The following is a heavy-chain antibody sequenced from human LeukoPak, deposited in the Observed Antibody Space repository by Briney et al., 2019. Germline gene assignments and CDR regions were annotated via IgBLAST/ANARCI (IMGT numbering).Heavy chain of an antibody. J-gene: IGHJ4*02. CDR1: GFTFSNFW. CDR3: AAGRGLRADY. V-gene: IGHV3-7*03. Sequence: GGSLRLSCAASGFTFSNFWMGWVRQAPGKGLEWVANIKQDETEKFYLGSVKGRFTISRDNAKNSLDLQMNSLRAEDTAVYYCAAGRGLRADYWGQGTLVTVSS. CDR2: IKQDETEK. D-gene: IGHD4-17*01.